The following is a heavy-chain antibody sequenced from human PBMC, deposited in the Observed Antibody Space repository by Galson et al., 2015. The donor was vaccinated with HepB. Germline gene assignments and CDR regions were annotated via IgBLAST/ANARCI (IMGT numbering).Heavy chain of an antibody. D-gene: IGHD2-8*01. CDR2: ISGYNFNT. J-gene: IGHJ3*02. V-gene: IGHV1-18*01. CDR3: ARDVGVSGILYRRFPRDDFDM. CDR1: GYKFTNYG. Sequence: SVKVSCKASGYKFTNYGISWVRQAPGRGLEWLGWISGYNFNTNYAQKLQGRITMTTDTSTNTAYMELRSLRSDDTAVYYCARDVGVSGILYRRFPRDDFDMWGQGTVVSVSS.